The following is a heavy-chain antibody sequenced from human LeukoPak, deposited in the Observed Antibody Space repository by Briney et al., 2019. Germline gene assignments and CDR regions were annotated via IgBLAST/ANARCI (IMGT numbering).Heavy chain of an antibody. J-gene: IGHJ6*02. V-gene: IGHV3-23*01. D-gene: IGHD6-13*01. Sequence: GGSLRLSCAASGFTFSSYAMSWVRQAPGKGLEWVSAISGSGGSTYYADSAKGRFTISRDNSKNTLYLQMNSLRAEDTAVYYCAKDQQQLVPYYYYYYGMDVWGQGTTVTVSS. CDR3: AKDQQQLVPYYYYYYGMDV. CDR2: ISGSGGST. CDR1: GFTFSSYA.